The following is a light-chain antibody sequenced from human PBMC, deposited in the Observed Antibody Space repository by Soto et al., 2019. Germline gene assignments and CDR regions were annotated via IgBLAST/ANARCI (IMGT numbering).Light chain of an antibody. CDR3: SSFATISIR. V-gene: IGLV2-14*03. J-gene: IGLJ1*01. CDR1: ISD. CDR2: DVT. Sequence: QSALTQPASVSGSPGQSMTIYCTGTISDVSWYQQLPGKAPKLIIYDVTYRPSGTSPRFSGSKSGNTASLTISGLQAEDEADYYCSSFATISIRFGTGTKLTVL.